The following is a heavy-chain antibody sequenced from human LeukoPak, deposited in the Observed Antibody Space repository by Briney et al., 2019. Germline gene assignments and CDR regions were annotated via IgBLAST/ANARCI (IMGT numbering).Heavy chain of an antibody. Sequence: GGSLRLSCAASGFAFSNYAMSWVRQAPGKGLEWVSTISATGNSKYYADSVKGRFSTSRDAANSTLYLQVTSLRAEDTAVYYCAKDRDLYDSSYNFDFWGRGTLVTVSS. CDR1: GFAFSNYA. CDR2: ISATGNSK. CDR3: AKDRDLYDSSYNFDF. J-gene: IGHJ4*02. D-gene: IGHD3-22*01. V-gene: IGHV3-23*01.